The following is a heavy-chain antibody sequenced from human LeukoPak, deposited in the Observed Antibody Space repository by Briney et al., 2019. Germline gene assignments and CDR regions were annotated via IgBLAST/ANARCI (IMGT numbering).Heavy chain of an antibody. J-gene: IGHJ5*02. CDR2: ISGSGGST. D-gene: IGHD6-13*01. CDR1: GFTFSSYG. V-gene: IGHV3-23*01. CDR3: AKGDSSWFLFVFDP. Sequence: GRSLRLSCAASGFTFSSYGMHWVRQAPGKGLEWVSAISGSGGSTYYADSVKGRFTISRDNSKNTLYLQMNSLRAEDTAVYYCAKGDSSWFLFVFDPWGQGTLVTVSS.